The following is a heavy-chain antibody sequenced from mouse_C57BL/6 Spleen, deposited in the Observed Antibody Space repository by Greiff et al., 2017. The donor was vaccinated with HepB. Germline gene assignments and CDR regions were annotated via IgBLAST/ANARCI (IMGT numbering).Heavy chain of an antibody. V-gene: IGHV5-9*01. CDR1: GFTFSSYT. CDR2: ISGGGGNT. J-gene: IGHJ3*01. D-gene: IGHD2-10*02. CDR3: ASSSNWFAY. Sequence: EVMLVESGGGLVKPGGSLKLSCAASGFTFSSYTMSWVRQTPEKRLEWVATISGGGGNTYYPDSVKGRVTISRDNAKNTLYLQMSSLRSEDTALYYCASSSNWFAYWGQGTLVTVSA.